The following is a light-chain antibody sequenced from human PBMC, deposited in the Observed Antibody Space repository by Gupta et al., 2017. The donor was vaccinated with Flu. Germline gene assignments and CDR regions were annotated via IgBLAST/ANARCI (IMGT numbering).Light chain of an antibody. Sequence: SALTQPVSVSGSPGQSITISCTGASSDVGDYNYVSWYQQHPGKAPTLIIYEVSNRPSGASNRFSGSKSGNTASLTISGRQTEDEADYYCSSDTISNVVLFGGGTKLTVL. J-gene: IGLJ3*02. V-gene: IGLV2-14*01. CDR1: SSDVGDYNY. CDR2: EVS. CDR3: SSDTISNVVL.